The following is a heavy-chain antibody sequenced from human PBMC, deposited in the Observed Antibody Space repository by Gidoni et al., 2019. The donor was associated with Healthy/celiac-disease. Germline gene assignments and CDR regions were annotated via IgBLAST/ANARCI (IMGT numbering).Heavy chain of an antibody. Sequence: QVQLQESGPGLVKPSETLSLTCAVSGYSISSGYYWGWIRQPPGKGLEWIGMISHSGSTYYNPSLKRRGTILVDTSKNQCSLKLSSGTAADTAVYYCARGTGGTPFDYWGQGTLVTVSS. CDR2: ISHSGST. J-gene: IGHJ4*02. CDR3: ARGTGGTPFDY. V-gene: IGHV4-38-2*01. D-gene: IGHD7-27*01. CDR1: GYSISSGYY.